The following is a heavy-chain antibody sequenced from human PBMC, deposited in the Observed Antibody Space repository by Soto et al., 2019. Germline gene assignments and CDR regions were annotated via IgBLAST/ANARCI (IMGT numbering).Heavy chain of an antibody. J-gene: IGHJ5*02. CDR1: GGTFSSYA. CDR2: IIPIFGTA. CDR3: ARGRTGTYNWFDP. V-gene: IGHV1-69*06. Sequence: QVQLVQSGAEVKKPGSSVKVSCKASGGTFSSYAISWVRQAPGQGLEWMGGIIPIFGTANYAQKFLGRVTITADKSRSTDYMELSSLRSEDTAVYYCARGRTGTYNWFDPGGQGTLVAVAS. D-gene: IGHD1-1*01.